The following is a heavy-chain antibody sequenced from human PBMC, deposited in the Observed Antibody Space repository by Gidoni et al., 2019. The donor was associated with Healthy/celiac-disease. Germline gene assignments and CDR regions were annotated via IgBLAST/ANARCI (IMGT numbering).Heavy chain of an antibody. CDR1: GFTFSDYD. CDR3: ARGPFIDSSSWYLFMDY. V-gene: IGHV3-11*01. CDR2: ISSSGSTI. D-gene: IGHD6-13*01. Sequence: QVQLVESGGGLVKPGGSLRLSCAASGFTFSDYDMSWIRQAPGKGLEWVSYISSSGSTIYYADTVKGRFTISRDNTKNSLYLQMNSLRAEDTAVYYCARGPFIDSSSWYLFMDYWGQGTLVTVSS. J-gene: IGHJ4*02.